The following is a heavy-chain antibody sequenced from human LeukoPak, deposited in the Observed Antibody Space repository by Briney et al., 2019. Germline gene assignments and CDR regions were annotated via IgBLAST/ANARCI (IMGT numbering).Heavy chain of an antibody. CDR1: GFTFSSYG. CDR2: IRYDGSNK. CDR3: AKVREVRGVFDAFDI. V-gene: IGHV3-30*02. J-gene: IGHJ3*02. Sequence: PGGSLRLSCAASGFTFSSYGMHWVRQAPGKGLEWVAFIRYDGSNKYYADSVKGRFTISRDNSKNTLYLQMNSLRAEDTAVYYCAKVREVRGVFDAFDIWGQGTMVTVSS. D-gene: IGHD3-10*01.